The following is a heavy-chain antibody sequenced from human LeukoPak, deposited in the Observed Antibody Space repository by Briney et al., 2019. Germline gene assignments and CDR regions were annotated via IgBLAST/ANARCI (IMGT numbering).Heavy chain of an antibody. J-gene: IGHJ5*02. CDR2: IYPADSNT. CDR3: ARRYYHSSEFDP. V-gene: IGHV5-51*01. D-gene: IGHD3-22*01. Sequence: GESLKISCKASGYSFSNYWIGWVRQLPGKGLEWMGIIYPADSNTLYSPSFQGQVTISADKSISTAYLQWSSLKASDTAMYYCARRYYHSSEFDPWGQGTLLTVSS. CDR1: GYSFSNYW.